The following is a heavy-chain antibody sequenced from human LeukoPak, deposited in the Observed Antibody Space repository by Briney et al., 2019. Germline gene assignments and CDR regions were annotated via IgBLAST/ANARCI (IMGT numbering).Heavy chain of an antibody. J-gene: IGHJ4*02. CDR1: GFTFSSYA. Sequence: GGSLRLSCAASGFTFSSYAMSWVRQAPGKGLEWVSAISGSGGSTYYADSVKGRFTISRDNSKNTLYLQMNSLRAEDTAVYYCAKGTSSGWYEPYPFDYWGQGTLDTVSS. V-gene: IGHV3-23*01. CDR3: AKGTSSGWYEPYPFDY. D-gene: IGHD6-19*01. CDR2: ISGSGGST.